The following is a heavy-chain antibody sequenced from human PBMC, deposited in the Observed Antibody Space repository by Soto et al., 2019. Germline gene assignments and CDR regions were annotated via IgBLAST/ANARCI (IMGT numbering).Heavy chain of an antibody. D-gene: IGHD3-22*01. J-gene: IGHJ3*02. CDR1: GFTFSSYG. V-gene: IGHV3-33*01. CDR2: IWYDGSNK. Sequence: QVQLVESGGGVVQPGRSLRLSCAASGFTFSSYGMHWVRQAPGKGLEWVAVIWYDGSNKYYADSVKGRFTISRDNSKNTLYLQMNSLRAEDTAVYYCARSGYYGFDDAFDIWGQGTMVTVSS. CDR3: ARSGYYGFDDAFDI.